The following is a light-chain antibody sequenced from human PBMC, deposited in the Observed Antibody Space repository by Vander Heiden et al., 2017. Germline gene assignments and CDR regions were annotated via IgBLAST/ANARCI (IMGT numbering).Light chain of an antibody. Sequence: DIQMTQSPSSLSASVGDRVTITCRASQRISRYLNWYQHKAGKAPKVLIFAASNLQSGVPSRFSGSGSGTDFTLTISSLQSEDMATYFCQQSYSLPWAFGQGTKVEV. CDR3: QQSYSLPWA. J-gene: IGKJ1*01. CDR1: QRISRY. V-gene: IGKV1-39*01. CDR2: AAS.